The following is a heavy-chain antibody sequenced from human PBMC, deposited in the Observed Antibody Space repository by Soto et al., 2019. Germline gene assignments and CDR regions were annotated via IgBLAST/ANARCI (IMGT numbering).Heavy chain of an antibody. J-gene: IGHJ6*02. D-gene: IGHD2-2*03. CDR2: ISSSSSTI. V-gene: IGHV3-48*02. CDR3: ARDGYCVSTTCYFLPDV. Sequence: GGSLRLSCAASGFTFSSYAMSWVRQAPGKGLEWVAYISSSSSTIYYAVSVKGRFTISRDNAKNSLYLQMNSLRDEDTAVYYCARDGYCVSTTCYFLPDVWGPGTTVTVSS. CDR1: GFTFSSYA.